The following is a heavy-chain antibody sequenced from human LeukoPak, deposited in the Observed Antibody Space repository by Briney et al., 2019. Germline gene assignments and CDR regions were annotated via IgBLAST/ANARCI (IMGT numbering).Heavy chain of an antibody. CDR2: ISGRGGST. J-gene: IGHJ4*02. CDR3: ATCPLGELSLFDY. V-gene: IGHV3-23*01. D-gene: IGHD3-16*02. CDR1: GFTFSCYA. Sequence: PGGSLRLSCAASGFTFSCYAMSWVRQAPGKGLEWVSAISGRGGSTYYADSVKGRFTISRDNSKNTLYLQMNSLRAEDTDVYYCATCPLGELSLFDYWGQGTLVTVSS.